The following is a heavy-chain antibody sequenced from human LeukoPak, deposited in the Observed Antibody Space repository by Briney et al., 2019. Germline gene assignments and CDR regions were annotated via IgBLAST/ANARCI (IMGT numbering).Heavy chain of an antibody. D-gene: IGHD6-13*01. J-gene: IGHJ4*02. CDR1: GGSSSGYY. Sequence: PSETLSLTCAVYGGSSSGYYWSWVRQPPGKGLEWIGEINHSGSTNYNPSLKSRVTISVDTSKNQFSLKLSSVTAADTAVYYCATTAAKLGIFDYWGQGTLVTVSS. CDR2: INHSGST. V-gene: IGHV4-34*01. CDR3: ATTAAKLGIFDY.